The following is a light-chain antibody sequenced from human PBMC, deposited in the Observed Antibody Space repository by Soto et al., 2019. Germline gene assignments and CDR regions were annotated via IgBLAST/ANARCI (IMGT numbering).Light chain of an antibody. CDR3: AAWDDSLGEV. CDR2: NNN. Sequence: QLVLTQPPSASGNPGQRVTISCSGSSSNIGSNSVTWYHQLPGTAPKLLIYNNNQRPSGVPDRFSGSKSGTSASLAISGLQSEDEADYYCAAWDDSLGEVFGGGTKLTVL. V-gene: IGLV1-44*01. J-gene: IGLJ2*01. CDR1: SSNIGSNS.